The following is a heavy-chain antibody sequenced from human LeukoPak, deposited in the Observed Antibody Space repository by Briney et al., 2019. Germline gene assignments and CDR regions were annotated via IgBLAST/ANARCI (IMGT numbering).Heavy chain of an antibody. CDR2: IYSGGTT. CDR1: GFTVSGNY. J-gene: IGHJ4*02. CDR3: ARNLIPEQLVLNF. V-gene: IGHV3-53*01. Sequence: PGGSLRLSCAVSGFTVSGNYMSWVRQAPGKGLEWVSLIYSGGTTYYADSVKGRFTISRDNSKNTLYLQMNSLRAEDTAVYYCARNLIPEQLVLNFWGQGTLVTVSS. D-gene: IGHD6-13*01.